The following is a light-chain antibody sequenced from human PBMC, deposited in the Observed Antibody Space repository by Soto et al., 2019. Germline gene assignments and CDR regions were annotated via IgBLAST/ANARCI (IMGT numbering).Light chain of an antibody. Sequence: QSSLTQPASVSGSPGQSITVSCTGSSSDFGDDKYVSWYQQQPGKGPNLLIYGVNSRPSGISNRFSGSKSGNTASLTISGLQVEDEAEYFCGSYAGSSTFVVFGGGTKLTVL. J-gene: IGLJ2*01. CDR3: GSYAGSSTFVV. CDR1: SSDFGDDKY. V-gene: IGLV2-14*01. CDR2: GVN.